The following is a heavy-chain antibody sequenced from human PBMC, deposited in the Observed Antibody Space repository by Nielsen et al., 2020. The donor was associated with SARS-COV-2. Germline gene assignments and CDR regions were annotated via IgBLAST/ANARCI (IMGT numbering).Heavy chain of an antibody. CDR3: SKDERLYSGSYPDY. D-gene: IGHD1-26*01. CDR1: GFTFSSYA. CDR2: ISGSGGST. J-gene: IGHJ4*02. Sequence: GESLKISCAASGFTFSSYAMSWVRQAPGKGLEWVSAISGSGGSTYYADSVKGQFTISRDNSKNTLYLQMNSLRAEDTAVYYCSKDERLYSGSYPDYWGQGILVIVSS. V-gene: IGHV3-23*01.